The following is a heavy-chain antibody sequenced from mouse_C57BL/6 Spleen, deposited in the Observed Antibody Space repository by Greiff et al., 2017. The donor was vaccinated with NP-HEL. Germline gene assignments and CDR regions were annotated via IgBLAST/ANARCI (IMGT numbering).Heavy chain of an antibody. CDR2: IWGDGRT. Sequence: VQGVESGPGLVAPSQSLSITCTVSGFSLTSYGVSWVRQPPGKGLEWLGVIWGDGRTNYHSALISRLSISKDNSKSQVFLKLNSLQTDDTATYYCAKPGGITTVVARGDFDYWGQGTTLTVSS. J-gene: IGHJ2*01. D-gene: IGHD1-1*01. V-gene: IGHV2-3*01. CDR1: GFSLTSYG. CDR3: AKPGGITTVVARGDFDY.